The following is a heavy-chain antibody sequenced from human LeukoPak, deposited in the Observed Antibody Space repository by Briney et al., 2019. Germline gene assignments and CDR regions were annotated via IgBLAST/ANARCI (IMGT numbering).Heavy chain of an antibody. CDR2: IDSSGGYM. CDR3: LRGDRRDY. CDR1: GFTFSTYG. Sequence: GGSLRLSCAASGFTFSTYGMSWVRQAPGKGLEWVSSIDSSGGYMFYADSVKGRFIISRDNAKDSLYPQMNSLRVEDTAVYYCLRGDRRDYWGQGTLVTVSS. V-gene: IGHV3-21*06. J-gene: IGHJ4*02.